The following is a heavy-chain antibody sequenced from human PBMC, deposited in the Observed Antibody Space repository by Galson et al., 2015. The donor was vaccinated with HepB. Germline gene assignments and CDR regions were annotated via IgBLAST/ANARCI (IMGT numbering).Heavy chain of an antibody. CDR1: GFTFSSYA. V-gene: IGHV3-23*01. J-gene: IGHJ4*02. CDR2: ISGSGGST. CDR3: AKELVVHLVVAGTGFDY. Sequence: SLRLSCAASGFTFSSYAMSWVRQAPGKGLEWVSAISGSGGSTYYADSVKGRFTISRDNSKNTLYLQMNSLRAEDTAVYYCAKELVVHLVVAGTGFDYWGQGTLVTVSS. D-gene: IGHD6-19*01.